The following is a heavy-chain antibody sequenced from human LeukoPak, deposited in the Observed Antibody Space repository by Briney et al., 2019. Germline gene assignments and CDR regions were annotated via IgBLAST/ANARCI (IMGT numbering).Heavy chain of an antibody. D-gene: IGHD6-6*01. CDR1: GFTFSTYS. Sequence: GGSLRLSCAASGFTFSTYSMNWVRQAPGKGLEWVSYISSSSTTIYYADSVKGRFTISRDNAENSLYLQLNSLRAEDTAVYYCAGGESEYSSSGDFAYWGQGTLVTVSS. CDR2: ISSSSTTI. J-gene: IGHJ4*02. CDR3: AGGESEYSSSGDFAY. V-gene: IGHV3-48*01.